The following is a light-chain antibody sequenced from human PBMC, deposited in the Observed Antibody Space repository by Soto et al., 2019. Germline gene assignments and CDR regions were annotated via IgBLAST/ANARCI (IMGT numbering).Light chain of an antibody. Sequence: DIQMTQAPSSVSASVVDTVTITVRASQGLKFLAWYQQKPGKAPRLLIYEATNFQSVVPPRFSGSGSGTDFTLTISSLQPEDFATYFCQQANSFPITFGQGTRLEIK. V-gene: IGKV1-12*01. CDR1: QGLKF. J-gene: IGKJ5*01. CDR3: QQANSFPIT. CDR2: EAT.